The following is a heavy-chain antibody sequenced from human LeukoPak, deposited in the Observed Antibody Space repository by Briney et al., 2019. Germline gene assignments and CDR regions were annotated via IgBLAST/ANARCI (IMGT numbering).Heavy chain of an antibody. CDR1: GYTFTGYY. Sequence: ASVKVSCKASGYTFTGYYMHWVRQAPGQGLEWMGWINPNSGGTNYAQKFQGRVTMTRDTSISTAYMELSRLRSDDTAVYYCARDTYYYGSGSYHNWFDPWGQGTLVTVSS. CDR3: ARDTYYYGSGSYHNWFDP. V-gene: IGHV1-2*02. CDR2: INPNSGGT. J-gene: IGHJ5*02. D-gene: IGHD3-10*01.